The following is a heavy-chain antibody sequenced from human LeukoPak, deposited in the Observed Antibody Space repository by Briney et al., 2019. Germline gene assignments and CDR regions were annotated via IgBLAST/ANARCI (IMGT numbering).Heavy chain of an antibody. J-gene: IGHJ4*02. V-gene: IGHV4-34*01. D-gene: IGHD1-26*01. CDR2: INHSGST. CDR1: GGSFSGYY. CDR3: ARHGSYSLAF. Sequence: SETLSLTCAVYGGSFSGYYWSWIRQPSGKGLEWIGEINHSGSTNYNPSLKSRVTISIDTSMKQFSLKLSSVTAADTAVYYCARHGSYSLAFWGQGALVTVSS.